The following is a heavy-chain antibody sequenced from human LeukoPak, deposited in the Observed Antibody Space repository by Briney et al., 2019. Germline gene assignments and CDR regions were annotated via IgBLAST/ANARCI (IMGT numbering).Heavy chain of an antibody. CDR1: GFTFSSYT. CDR2: LSRSSSYI. D-gene: IGHD2-15*01. J-gene: IGHJ3*01. CDR3: ARARVVVVVDPPSAFDL. Sequence: PGGSLRLSCAASGFTFSSYTMHWVRQAPGKGLEWVSSLSRSSSYIYYADSVKGRFTISRDNAKSSLYLQMNSLRAEDMAVYYCARARVVVVVDPPSAFDLWGQGTTVTVSS. V-gene: IGHV3-21*01.